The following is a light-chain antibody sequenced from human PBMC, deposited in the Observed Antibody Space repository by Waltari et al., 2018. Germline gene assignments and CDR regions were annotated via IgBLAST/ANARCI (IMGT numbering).Light chain of an antibody. Sequence: DIVMTQTTLSLSVTPGQPASISCKSSQSLLHSDGKTYLYWYLQKPGQSPQLLICEVSNRFSGVPDRFSGSGSGTDFTLKISRVEAEDVGVYYCMQSKQLPWTFGQGTRVEIK. CDR1: QSLLHSDGKTY. J-gene: IGKJ1*01. CDR2: EVS. V-gene: IGKV2D-29*02. CDR3: MQSKQLPWT.